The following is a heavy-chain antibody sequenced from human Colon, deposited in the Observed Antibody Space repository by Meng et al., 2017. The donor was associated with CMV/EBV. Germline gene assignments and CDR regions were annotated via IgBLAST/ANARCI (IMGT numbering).Heavy chain of an antibody. CDR1: GFTFSSYS. J-gene: IGHJ4*02. CDR2: ISSSSSYI. V-gene: IGHV3-21*01. D-gene: IGHD4-17*01. CDR3: AKVAFAYGDYAWAFDH. Sequence: GESLKISCAASGFTFSSYSMNWVRQAPGKGLEWVSSISSSSSYIYYADSVKGRFTISRDNAKNSLYLQMNSLRAEDTAVYYCAKVAFAYGDYAWAFDHWGQGALVTVSS.